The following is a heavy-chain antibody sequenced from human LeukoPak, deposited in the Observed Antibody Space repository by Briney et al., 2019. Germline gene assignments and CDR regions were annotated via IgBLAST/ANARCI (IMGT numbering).Heavy chain of an antibody. CDR3: AKAEYYGSGSPSYYYYGMDV. D-gene: IGHD3-10*01. CDR2: ISGSGGST. V-gene: IGHV3-23*01. Sequence: GGSLRLSCAASGFTFSSYAVSWVRQAPGKGLEWVSAISGSGGSTYYADSVKGRFTISRDNSKNTLYLQMNSLRAEDTAVYYRAKAEYYGSGSPSYYYYGMDVWGKGTTVTVSS. J-gene: IGHJ6*04. CDR1: GFTFSSYA.